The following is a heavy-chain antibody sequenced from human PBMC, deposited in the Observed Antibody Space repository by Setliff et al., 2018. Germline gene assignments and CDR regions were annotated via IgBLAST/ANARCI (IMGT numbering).Heavy chain of an antibody. V-gene: IGHV1-18*01. J-gene: IGHJ4*02. CDR3: TTSRAPRVVLAADFDL. D-gene: IGHD2-21*01. CDR2: ISPYSGET. CDR1: GFNFITYG. Sequence: ASVKVSCKTSGFNFITYGFSWVRQAPGQGLEWMGWISPYSGETNNAQKFQDRLSVTADTSSKTIYMELRSLTSDDTAVYFCTTSRAPRVVLAADFDLWGQGTLVTSP.